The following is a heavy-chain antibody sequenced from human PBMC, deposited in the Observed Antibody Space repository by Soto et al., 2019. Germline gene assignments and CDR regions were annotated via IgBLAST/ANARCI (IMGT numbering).Heavy chain of an antibody. CDR3: ARGTKGAGGWYFDI. CDR2: IGAIVYNDAT. J-gene: IGHJ2*01. CDR1: GFTLDNHA. D-gene: IGHD1-26*01. V-gene: IGHV1-18*01. Sequence: QLQVVQSDVEVKRPGASVRISCKASGFTLDNHAMTWVRQAPGKGLEWMGWIGAIVYNDATNDARKFPGRLTMARDTSPNTVYMDLSSLRSDDTAVYYCARGTKGAGGWYFDIWGRGTLVVVSS.